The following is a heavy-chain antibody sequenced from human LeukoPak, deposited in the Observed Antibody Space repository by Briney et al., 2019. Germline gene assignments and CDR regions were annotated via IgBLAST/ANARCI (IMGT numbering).Heavy chain of an antibody. CDR1: GFTFSSYG. CDR3: ARTQEYYDSSGYYQY. CDR2: IWYDGSNK. Sequence: GRSLRLSCAASGFTFSSYGMHWVRQAPGKGLEWVAVIWYDGSNKYYADSVKGRFTISRDNSKNTLYLQMNSLRAEDTAVYYCARTQEYYDSSGYYQYWGQGTLVTVSS. D-gene: IGHD3-22*01. V-gene: IGHV3-33*01. J-gene: IGHJ4*02.